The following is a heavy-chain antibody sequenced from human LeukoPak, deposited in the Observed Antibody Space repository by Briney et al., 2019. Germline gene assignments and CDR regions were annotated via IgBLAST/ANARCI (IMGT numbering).Heavy chain of an antibody. CDR2: ISAFNGNT. Sequence: ASVNVSCKASGYTFTSYGISWVRQAPGQGLEWMGWISAFNGNTNYAQKFQGRVTMTRDTSISTAYMELSRLRSDDTAVYYCAICTSFDYWGQGTLVSVSS. J-gene: IGHJ4*02. CDR1: GYTFTSYG. CDR3: AICTSFDY. V-gene: IGHV1-18*01. D-gene: IGHD1-1*01.